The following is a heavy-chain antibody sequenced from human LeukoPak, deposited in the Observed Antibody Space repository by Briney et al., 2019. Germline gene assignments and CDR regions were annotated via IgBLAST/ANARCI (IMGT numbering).Heavy chain of an antibody. J-gene: IGHJ4*02. CDR2: ISSSSRDI. V-gene: IGHV3-21*01. Sequence: PGGSLRLSCAASGFTFSSFTMNWVRQAPGKGLEWVAAISSSSRDIFYADSVKGRFSISRDNTQNSQSLQMNSLRAEDTAVYYCVREAAATLFDYWGQGTLVTVSS. CDR1: GFTFSSFT. D-gene: IGHD1-26*01. CDR3: VREAAATLFDY.